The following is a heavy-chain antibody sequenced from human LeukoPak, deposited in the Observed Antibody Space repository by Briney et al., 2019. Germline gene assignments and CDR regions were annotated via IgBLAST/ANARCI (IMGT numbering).Heavy chain of an antibody. CDR3: ARAHYDFWSGYYYYFDY. Sequence: SETLSLTCTVSGGSISSYYWSWIRQPPGKGLEWIGYIYYSGSTNYNPSLQSRVTISVDTSKNQFSLKLSSVTAADTAVYYCARAHYDFWSGYYYYFDYWGQGTLVTVSS. CDR1: GGSISSYY. V-gene: IGHV4-59*01. CDR2: IYYSGST. J-gene: IGHJ4*02. D-gene: IGHD3-3*01.